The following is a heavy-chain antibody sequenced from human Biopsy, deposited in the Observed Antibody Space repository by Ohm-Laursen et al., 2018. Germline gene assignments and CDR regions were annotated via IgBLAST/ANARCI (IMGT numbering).Heavy chain of an antibody. CDR3: TCRYGDSPL. D-gene: IGHD4-17*01. CDR2: IRGSGLTT. J-gene: IGHJ3*01. Sequence: SLRLSCAASGFILNNYGLSWVRQAPGKGLERVSAIRGSGLTTFYTDSVKGRFTISRDNSKNTLSLQMNSLRAEDTAIYYCTCRYGDSPLWGQGTMVTVPS. CDR1: GFILNNYG. V-gene: IGHV3-23*01.